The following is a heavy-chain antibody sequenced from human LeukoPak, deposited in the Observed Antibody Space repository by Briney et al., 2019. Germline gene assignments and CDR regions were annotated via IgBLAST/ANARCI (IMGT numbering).Heavy chain of an antibody. Sequence: GGSLRLSCAASGFTFSSHWMSWVRQAPGKGLEWVANIKQGGSEKYYVDSVKGRFTISRDNAKNSLYLQMNSLRAEDTAVYYCASVIDYWGQGTLVTVSS. CDR2: IKQGGSEK. V-gene: IGHV3-7*03. CDR1: GFTFSSHW. J-gene: IGHJ4*02. CDR3: ASVIDY. D-gene: IGHD3-16*02.